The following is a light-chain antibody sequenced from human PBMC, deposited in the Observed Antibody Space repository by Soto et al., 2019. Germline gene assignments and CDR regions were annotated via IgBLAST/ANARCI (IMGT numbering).Light chain of an antibody. J-gene: IGLJ2*01. CDR2: EVS. CDR1: SSDVGGYNY. V-gene: IGLV2-8*01. CDR3: SPYAGSNIVV. Sequence: QSALTQPPSASGSPGQSVTISCTGTSSDVGGYNYVSWYQQHPGKAPKLMIYEVSKRPSGVPDRYSGSKSGNTASLTVSGLQAEDEAGYYCSPYAGSNIVVFGGGTKVTVL.